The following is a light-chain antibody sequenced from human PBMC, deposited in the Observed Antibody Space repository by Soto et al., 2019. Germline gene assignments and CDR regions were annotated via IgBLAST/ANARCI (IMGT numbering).Light chain of an antibody. Sequence: QSVLTQPPSASGTPGQTVTISCSGSSSNIGSNPVNWYQQLPGTAPKLLIYIDNQRPSGVPDRFSGSKSGTSASLAISGLQSEDEADYYCAVWDDSLNGRVFGGGTKLTV. V-gene: IGLV1-44*01. CDR2: IDN. J-gene: IGLJ3*02. CDR1: SSNIGSNP. CDR3: AVWDDSLNGRV.